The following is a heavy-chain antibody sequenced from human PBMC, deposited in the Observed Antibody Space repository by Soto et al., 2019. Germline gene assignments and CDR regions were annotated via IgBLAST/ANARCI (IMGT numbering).Heavy chain of an antibody. CDR2: LNPNSGDT. CDR3: AKVVRGWYDFDY. J-gene: IGHJ4*01. D-gene: IGHD6-19*01. V-gene: IGHV1-8*01. Sequence: ASVKVSCKASGYTFSSYDINWVRQATGQGLEWMGWLNPNSGDTGYAQKFQGRVTLTRNTSINTAYIELSSLTSDDTAVYYCAKVVRGWYDFDYWG. CDR1: GYTFSSYD.